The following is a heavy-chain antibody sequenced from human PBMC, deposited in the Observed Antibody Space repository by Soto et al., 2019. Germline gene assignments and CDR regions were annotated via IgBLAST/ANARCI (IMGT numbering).Heavy chain of an antibody. CDR1: GFSLNSHAVG. CDR2: IYWDDNK. CDR3: AHGSGWLFDY. J-gene: IGHJ4*02. D-gene: IGHD6-19*01. V-gene: IGHV2-5*02. Sequence: QITLKESGPTLVKPTQTLTLTCTFSGFSLNSHAVGVGWIRQPPGKALEWLAFIYWDDNKYYNTSLQSRLTIAKDTSNNQVVLSMTNTDPVDTATYYCAHGSGWLFDYWGQGTLVTVSS.